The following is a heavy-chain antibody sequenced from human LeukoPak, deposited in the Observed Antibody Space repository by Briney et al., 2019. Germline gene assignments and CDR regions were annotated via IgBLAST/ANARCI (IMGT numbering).Heavy chain of an antibody. CDR2: IYYSGST. Sequence: LEWIGSIYYSGSTYYNPSLKSRVTISVDTSKNQFSLKLSSVTAADTALYYCARGGIPDYWGQGILVTVSS. J-gene: IGHJ4*02. CDR3: ARGGIPDY. V-gene: IGHV4-38-2*02. D-gene: IGHD2-21*01.